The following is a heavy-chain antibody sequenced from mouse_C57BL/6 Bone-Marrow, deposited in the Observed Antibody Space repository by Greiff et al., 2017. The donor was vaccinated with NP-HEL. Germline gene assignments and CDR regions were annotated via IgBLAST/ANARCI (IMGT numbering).Heavy chain of an antibody. CDR3: AREGATAQAPFDY. CDR1: GYTFTDYN. J-gene: IGHJ2*01. D-gene: IGHD3-2*02. CDR2: INPNNGGT. Sequence: VQLQQSGPELVKPGASVKIPCKASGYTFTDYNMDWVKQSHGKSLEWIGDINPNNGGTIYNQKFKGKATLTVDKSSSTAYMELRSLTSEDTAVYYCAREGATAQAPFDYWGQGTTLTVSS. V-gene: IGHV1-18*01.